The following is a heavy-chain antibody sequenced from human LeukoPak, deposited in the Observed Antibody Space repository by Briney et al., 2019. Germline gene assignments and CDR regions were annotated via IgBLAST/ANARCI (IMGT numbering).Heavy chain of an antibody. J-gene: IGHJ3*02. Sequence: ASVKVSCKASGYTFTGYYMHWVRQAPGQGLEWMGWINPNSGGTNYAQKFHGRVTMTRDTSLSTAYMELSRLRSDDTAVYYCASPASVVVVAARTDDAFDIWGQGTMVTVSS. D-gene: IGHD2-15*01. CDR1: GYTFTGYY. V-gene: IGHV1-2*02. CDR3: ASPASVVVVAARTDDAFDI. CDR2: INPNSGGT.